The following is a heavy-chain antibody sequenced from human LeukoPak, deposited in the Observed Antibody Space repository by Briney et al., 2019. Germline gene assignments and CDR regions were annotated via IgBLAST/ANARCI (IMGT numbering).Heavy chain of an antibody. D-gene: IGHD3-10*01. V-gene: IGHV5-51*01. CDR3: VTGGSGSFYNPFDY. CDR2: IYPGDSDI. CDR1: GFIFTNYW. Sequence: GESLKISCKGSGFIFTNYWIGWVRQMPGRGLEWMGIIYPGDSDIRYSPSFQGQVTISADKSVSTAYLQWSSLKASDTAMYYCVTGGSGSFYNPFDYWAREPWSPSPQ. J-gene: IGHJ4*02.